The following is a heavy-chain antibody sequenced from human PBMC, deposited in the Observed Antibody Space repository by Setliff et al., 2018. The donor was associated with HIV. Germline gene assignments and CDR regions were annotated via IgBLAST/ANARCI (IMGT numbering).Heavy chain of an antibody. CDR2: IDPDRGDT. J-gene: IGHJ4*02. CDR3: AWGTQRPIDS. CDR1: GYTFPDYY. V-gene: IGHV1-69-2*01. Sequence: ASVKVSCKVSGYTFPDYYMQWVRQAPGEGLEWMGLIDPDRGDTVYAEKFQGRVTITADRSIDIAYMKLSSLRSEDSAMYFCAWGTQRPIDSWGQGTLVTVSS. D-gene: IGHD3-16*01.